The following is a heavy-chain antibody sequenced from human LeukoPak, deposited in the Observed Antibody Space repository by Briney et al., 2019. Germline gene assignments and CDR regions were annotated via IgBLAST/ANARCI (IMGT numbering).Heavy chain of an antibody. CDR2: FDPEDGET. J-gene: IGHJ3*02. CDR1: GYTLTELS. V-gene: IGHV1-24*01. Sequence: RTSVKVCCKVSGYTLTELSMHWVRQAPGKGLEWKGGFDPEDGETIYAQKFQGRVTMTEDTSTDTAYLELSSLRSEDTAVYYCAKDGVYDSSGVDAFDIWGQGTMVTVSS. D-gene: IGHD3-22*01. CDR3: AKDGVYDSSGVDAFDI.